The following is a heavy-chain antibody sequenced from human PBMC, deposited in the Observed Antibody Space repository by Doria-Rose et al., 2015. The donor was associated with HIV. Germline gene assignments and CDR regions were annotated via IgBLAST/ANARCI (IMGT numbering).Heavy chain of an antibody. D-gene: IGHD6-13*01. Sequence: SGPVLVKPTETLTLTCTVSGVSLSSPGMGVSWIRQPPGKALEWLAKIFSDGERYYKTSLKSRLTISRGTSKSQVVLTMTDMDPVDTATYYCARIKSSRWYHKYYFDFWGQGTLVIVSA. J-gene: IGHJ4*02. CDR1: GVSLSSPGMG. CDR3: ARIKSSRWYHKYYFDF. CDR2: IFSDGER. V-gene: IGHV2-26*01.